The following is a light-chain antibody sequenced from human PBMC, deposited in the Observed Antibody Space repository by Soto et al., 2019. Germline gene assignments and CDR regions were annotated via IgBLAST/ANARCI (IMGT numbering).Light chain of an antibody. CDR2: EVS. CDR1: SSDVGGYNY. V-gene: IGLV2-14*01. CDR3: SSYRSSSTV. J-gene: IGLJ1*01. Sequence: QSALTQPACVSGSPGQSITISCTGTSSDVGGYNYVSWYQQHPGKAPKLMIYEVSNRPSGVSNRFSGSKSDNTASLTISGLQAEDEADYYCSSYRSSSTVFGTGTKVTVL.